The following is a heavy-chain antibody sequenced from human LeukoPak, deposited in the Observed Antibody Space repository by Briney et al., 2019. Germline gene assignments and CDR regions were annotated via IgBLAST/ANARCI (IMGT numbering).Heavy chain of an antibody. Sequence: ASVKVSCKASGYTFTGYYMHWVRQAPGQGLEWMGWINPNSGGTNYAQKFQGRVTMTRDTSISTAYMELSRLRPDDTAVYYCARDITYYYGSGSYYNVPGRFDPWGQGTLVTVSP. CDR3: ARDITYYYGSGSYYNVPGRFDP. CDR2: INPNSGGT. CDR1: GYTFTGYY. V-gene: IGHV1-2*02. D-gene: IGHD3-10*01. J-gene: IGHJ5*02.